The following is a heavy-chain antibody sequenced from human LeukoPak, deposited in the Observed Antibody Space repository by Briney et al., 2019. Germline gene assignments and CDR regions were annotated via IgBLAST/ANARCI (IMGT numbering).Heavy chain of an antibody. CDR3: ARESACGTTNCLAPADWLDP. V-gene: IGHV1-2*02. D-gene: IGHD2-2*01. J-gene: IGHJ5*02. CDR2: ISPNSGDT. CDR1: GYTFTSYA. Sequence: ASVKVSCKASGYTFTSYAMNWVRRAPGQGLEWMGWISPNSGDTDIAQKFQGRVTMTRDTSIATSYMEVDSLTSDDTAVYYCARESACGTTNCLAPADWLDPWGQGTLVIVSS.